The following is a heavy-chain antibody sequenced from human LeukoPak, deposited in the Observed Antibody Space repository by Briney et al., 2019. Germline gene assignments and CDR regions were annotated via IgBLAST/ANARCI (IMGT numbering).Heavy chain of an antibody. V-gene: IGHV3-72*01. CDR1: GFTFSDHY. CDR3: ARWATMVQYLDF. J-gene: IGHJ4*02. D-gene: IGHD5-12*01. CDR2: IRNRADGHTT. Sequence: GGSLRLSCAASGFTFSDHYMDWVRQAPGKGLEWVGRIRNRADGHTTEYAASVKGRFTISRDDSKSSLYLQMNSLKIEDTAVYYCARWATMVQYLDFWGQGTLVTVSS.